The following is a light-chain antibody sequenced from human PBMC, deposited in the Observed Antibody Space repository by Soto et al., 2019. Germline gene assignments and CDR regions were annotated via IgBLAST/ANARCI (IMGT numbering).Light chain of an antibody. CDR3: QQYKSYPRT. J-gene: IGKJ4*01. CDR1: QSISSW. CDR2: KAS. Sequence: DIQMTQSPSTLSASVGDRVTITCRARQSISSWLAWYQQKPGKAPKFLLYKASTLESGVPSRFSGSGSGTEFTLTISSVQPDDFATYYCQQYKSYPRTFGGGTKVDIK. V-gene: IGKV1-5*03.